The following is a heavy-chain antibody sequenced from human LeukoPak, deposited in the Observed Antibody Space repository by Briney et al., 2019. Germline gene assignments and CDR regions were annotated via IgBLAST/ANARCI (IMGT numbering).Heavy chain of an antibody. J-gene: IGHJ4*02. CDR1: GYTFTSYA. CDR3: ARGSYTWIQLWLPY. Sequence: ASVKVSCKASGYTFTSYAMHWVRQAPGQRLEWMGWINAGNGNTKYSQKFQGRVTITRDTSAGTAYMELSSLRSEDTAVYYCARGSYTWIQLWLPYWGQGTLVTVSS. D-gene: IGHD5-18*01. V-gene: IGHV1-3*01. CDR2: INAGNGNT.